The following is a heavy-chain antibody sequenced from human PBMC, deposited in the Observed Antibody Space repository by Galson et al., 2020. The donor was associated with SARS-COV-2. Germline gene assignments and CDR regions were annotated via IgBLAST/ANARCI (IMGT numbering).Heavy chain of an antibody. V-gene: IGHV4-59*08. CDR1: GGSISGFY. Sequence: SETLSLTCTVSGGSISGFYYCWIRQPPGKGLEWIGCMDYSGSTNFNPSLKSRVAISVDTSKNQFSLKLSSVTAADTAVYYCARQLEQLSYGMDVWGQGTTVTVSS. CDR3: ARQLEQLSYGMDV. J-gene: IGHJ6*02. CDR2: MDYSGST. D-gene: IGHD6-6*01.